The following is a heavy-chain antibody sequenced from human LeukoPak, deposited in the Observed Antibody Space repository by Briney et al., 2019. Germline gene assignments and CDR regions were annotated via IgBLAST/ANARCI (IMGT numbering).Heavy chain of an antibody. D-gene: IGHD1-26*01. CDR1: GFSFNNYG. CDR2: ITGSGGTT. Sequence: PGGSLRLSCAASGFSFNNYGMSWVRQAPGKGLEWISAITGSGGTTYYAGSVEGRFTISRDNSKNTLFPQVNSLRAEDTAVYYCAKDRVGAMMYFDYWGQGTLVTVSS. V-gene: IGHV3-23*01. J-gene: IGHJ4*02. CDR3: AKDRVGAMMYFDY.